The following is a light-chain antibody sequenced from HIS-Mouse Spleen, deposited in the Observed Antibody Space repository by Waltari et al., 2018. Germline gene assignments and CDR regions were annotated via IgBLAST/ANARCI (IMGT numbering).Light chain of an antibody. Sequence: QSALTQPRSVSGSPGQSVTISCTGTSSDAGGYNYVSWYQQHPGNAPKLMIYDVSNRPSGVPDRFSGSKSGNTASLTISGLQAEDEADYYCCSYAGSYTFEVVFGGGTKLTVL. CDR1: SSDAGGYNY. J-gene: IGLJ2*01. CDR2: DVS. V-gene: IGLV2-11*01. CDR3: CSYAGSYTFEVV.